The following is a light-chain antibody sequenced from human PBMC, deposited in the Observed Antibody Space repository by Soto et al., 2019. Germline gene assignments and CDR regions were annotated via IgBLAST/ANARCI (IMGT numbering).Light chain of an antibody. CDR1: SGSIASNY. Sequence: NFMLTQPHSGSESPGKTVTISCTRSSGSIASNYVQWYQQRPGSVPTTVIYEDSQRPSGFPDRFSGSIDSSSNSASLTISALTTDDEGDYYCQSYDSDKVVFGGGTQLTAL. CDR2: EDS. V-gene: IGLV6-57*04. J-gene: IGLJ2*01. CDR3: QSYDSDKVV.